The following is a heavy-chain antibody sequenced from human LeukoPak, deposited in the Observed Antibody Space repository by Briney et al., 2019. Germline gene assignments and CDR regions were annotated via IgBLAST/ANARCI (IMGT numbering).Heavy chain of an antibody. V-gene: IGHV3-30-3*01. CDR2: ISYDGSNK. J-gene: IGHJ3*02. D-gene: IGHD1-26*01. CDR3: ARAVGASPRGAFDI. Sequence: GGSLRLSCAASGFTFSSYAMHWVRQAPGKGLEWVAVISYDGSNKFYADSVKGRFTISRDNSKNTLYLQMNSLRAEDTAVYYCARAVGASPRGAFDIWGQGTMVTVSS. CDR1: GFTFSSYA.